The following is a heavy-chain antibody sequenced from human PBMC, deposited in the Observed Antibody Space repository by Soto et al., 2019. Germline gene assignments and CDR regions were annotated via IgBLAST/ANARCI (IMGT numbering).Heavy chain of an antibody. CDR2: IKHDTSEA. CDR3: ARDGLLFSGPYRPSRFDY. Sequence: DVQLVESGGGWVQPGRSLRLSCAASGFKFSDYWMIWVRQAPGKGLEGGGNIKHDTSEAHYADSVKGRFTITRDNIKNFLFLQMRDLRADDTASYYCARDGLLFSGPYRPSRFDYWGLGALVTVSS. J-gene: IGHJ4*02. V-gene: IGHV3-7*03. CDR1: GFKFSDYW. D-gene: IGHD3-16*02.